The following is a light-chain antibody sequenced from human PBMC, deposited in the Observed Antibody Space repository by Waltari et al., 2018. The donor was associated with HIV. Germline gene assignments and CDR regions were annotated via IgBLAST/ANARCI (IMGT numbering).Light chain of an antibody. CDR3: QSYDSSLSGWV. Sequence: QSVLTQPPSVSEAPGQRVTISCTGSSSNIGAVYDLHWYRQLPGTAPKLLIYDTSHRPSGVHARLSGSKSGTSASLAITGLQAEDEADYYCQSYDSSLSGWVFGGGTKLTVL. CDR2: DTS. V-gene: IGLV1-40*01. CDR1: SSNIGAVYD. J-gene: IGLJ3*02.